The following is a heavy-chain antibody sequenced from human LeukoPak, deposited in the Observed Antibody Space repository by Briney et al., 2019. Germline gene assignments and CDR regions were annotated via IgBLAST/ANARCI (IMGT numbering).Heavy chain of an antibody. CDR2: ISSSSSYT. Sequence: GGSLRLSCEASGFTFSDYYMSWIRQAPGKGLEWASYISSSSSYTNYADSVKGRFTISRDNAKNSLYLQMNSLRAEDTAVYYCARGSSGWPTARFDPWGQGTLVTVSS. CDR3: ARGSSGWPTARFDP. D-gene: IGHD6-19*01. J-gene: IGHJ5*02. CDR1: GFTFSDYY. V-gene: IGHV3-11*06.